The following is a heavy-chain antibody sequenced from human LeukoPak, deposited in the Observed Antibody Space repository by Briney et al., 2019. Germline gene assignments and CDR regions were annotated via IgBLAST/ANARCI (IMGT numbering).Heavy chain of an antibody. CDR3: AKGGAGARYDFWSGHPNWFDP. CDR2: ISGSGGST. Sequence: GSLRLSCAASGFTFSSYAMSWVRPAPGKGQELVSGISGSGGSTYYADSVKGRFTISRDNSKNTLYLQMNSLRAEDTAVYYCAKGGAGARYDFWSGHPNWFDPWGQGTLVTVSS. J-gene: IGHJ5*02. D-gene: IGHD3-3*01. CDR1: GFTFSSYA. V-gene: IGHV3-23*01.